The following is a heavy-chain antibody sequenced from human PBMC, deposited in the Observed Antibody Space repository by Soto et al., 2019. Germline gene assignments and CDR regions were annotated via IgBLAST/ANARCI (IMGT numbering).Heavy chain of an antibody. D-gene: IGHD3-10*01. CDR1: GGSISSGGYS. J-gene: IGHJ4*02. Sequence: LETLSLTCAVSGGSISSGGYSWSWIRQPPGKGLDLIVYIYYNGRATYTPALKSRLTMSVDTSKNQFSLNLRSVTAADTAVYYCATLFCGSESTAPHDFWGQGTLVTVSS. V-gene: IGHV4-61*08. CDR2: IYYNGRA. CDR3: ATLFCGSESTAPHDF.